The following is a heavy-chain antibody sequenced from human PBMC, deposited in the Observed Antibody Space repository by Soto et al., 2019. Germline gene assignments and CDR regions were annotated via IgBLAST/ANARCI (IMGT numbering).Heavy chain of an antibody. CDR3: TKDRVPDGIYSFDY. D-gene: IGHD2-15*01. J-gene: IGHJ4*02. V-gene: IGHV3-30-3*01. Sequence: GGSLRLSCAASGFTFSSYAMHWVRQAPGKGLEWVAVISYGGSNKYYADSVKGRFTISKDNSKNTVYLQTNSLTVEDTAVYYCTKDRVPDGIYSFDYWGQGALVTVSS. CDR2: ISYGGSNK. CDR1: GFTFSSYA.